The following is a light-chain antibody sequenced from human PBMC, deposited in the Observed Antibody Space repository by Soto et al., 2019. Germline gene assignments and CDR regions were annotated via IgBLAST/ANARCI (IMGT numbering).Light chain of an antibody. J-gene: IGKJ2*03. Sequence: EIVLTQSPGTLSLSPGQRVTLSCRASQSVSSSYLAWYQQKPSQAPRLLIYATSTRATGIPDRFSGSDSGTDFTLTISRLEPEDFAVYYCQRYGTSPRYSFGQGPRLEIK. CDR3: QRYGTSPRYS. CDR2: ATS. CDR1: QSVSSSY. V-gene: IGKV3-20*01.